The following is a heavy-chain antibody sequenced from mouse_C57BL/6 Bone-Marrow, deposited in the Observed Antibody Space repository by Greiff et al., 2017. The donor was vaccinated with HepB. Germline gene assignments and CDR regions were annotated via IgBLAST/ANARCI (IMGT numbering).Heavy chain of an antibody. D-gene: IGHD4-1*01. CDR1: GFTFSDYG. Sequence: EVNVVESGGGLVKPGGSLKLSCAASGFTFSDYGMHWVRQAPEQGLEWVAYISSGSSTIYYADTVKGRFTISRDNAKNTLFLQMTSLRSEDTAMYYCGRGTGTFAYWGQGTLVTVSA. CDR2: ISSGSSTI. J-gene: IGHJ3*01. CDR3: GRGTGTFAY. V-gene: IGHV5-17*01.